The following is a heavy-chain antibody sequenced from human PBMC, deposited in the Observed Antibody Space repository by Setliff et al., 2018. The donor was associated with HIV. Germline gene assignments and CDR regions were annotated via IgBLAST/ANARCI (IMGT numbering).Heavy chain of an antibody. CDR3: ARGQASNDYGVSF. Sequence: ASVKVSCKASGYTFTNYYIHWVRQAPGQGLEWMGLINPSGGRTSYAQKLQGRVTMTTDTSTSTVYMELSSLRSEDTAVYYCARGQASNDYGVSFWGQGTMVTVSS. D-gene: IGHD4-17*01. CDR1: GYTFTNYY. V-gene: IGHV1-46*01. CDR2: INPSGGRT. J-gene: IGHJ3*01.